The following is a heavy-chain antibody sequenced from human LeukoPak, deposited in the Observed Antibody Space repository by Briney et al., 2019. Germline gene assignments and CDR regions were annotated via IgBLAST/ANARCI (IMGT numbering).Heavy chain of an antibody. Sequence: GASVKVSCKASGGTFSSYAISWVRQAPGQGLEWMGRIIPILGIANYAQKFQGRVTITADKSTSTAYMELSSLRSEDTAVYYCARATTVTPVGYFDYWGQGTLVTVSS. CDR3: ARATTVTPVGYFDY. CDR2: IIPILGIA. V-gene: IGHV1-69*04. J-gene: IGHJ4*02. D-gene: IGHD4-11*01. CDR1: GGTFSSYA.